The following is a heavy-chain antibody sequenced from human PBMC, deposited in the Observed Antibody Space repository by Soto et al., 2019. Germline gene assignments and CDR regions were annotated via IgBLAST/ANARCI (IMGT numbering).Heavy chain of an antibody. J-gene: IGHJ6*03. CDR3: AKENYYGSGDLYYYYMDV. CDR2: ISGSGGST. CDR1: GFTFSSYA. Sequence: GGSLRLSCAASGFTFSSYAMSWVRQAPGKGLEWVSAISGSGGSTYYADSVKGRFTISRDNSKNTLYLQMNSLRAEDTAVYYCAKENYYGSGDLYYYYMDVWGKGTTVTVSS. V-gene: IGHV3-23*01. D-gene: IGHD3-10*01.